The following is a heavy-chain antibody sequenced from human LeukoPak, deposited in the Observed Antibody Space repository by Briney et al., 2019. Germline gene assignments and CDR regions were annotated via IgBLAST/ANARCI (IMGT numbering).Heavy chain of an antibody. J-gene: IGHJ5*02. V-gene: IGHV4-59*11. CDR1: GGSISTHY. CDR2: VFDSERT. Sequence: SETLSLTCTVSGGSISTHYWSWIRQPPGKGLEWIGYVFDSERTKDNPSLKSRAALSADTSKNQFSLRLTSVTAADSAVYYCARVRDSYGYWRGTYTPDDNWFDPWGQGTLVTVSS. CDR3: ARVRDSYGYWRGTYTPDDNWFDP. D-gene: IGHD5-18*01.